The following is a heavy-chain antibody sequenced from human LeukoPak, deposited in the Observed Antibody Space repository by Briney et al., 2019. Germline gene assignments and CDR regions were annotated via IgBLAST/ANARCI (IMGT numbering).Heavy chain of an antibody. CDR3: ARERQQLTRPTDAFDL. CDR2: IYVGGGT. V-gene: IGHV3-66*01. D-gene: IGHD6-13*01. CDR1: GFTVSTHY. J-gene: IGHJ3*01. Sequence: PGGSLGLSCAASGFTVSTHYMTWVRQAPGKGLEWVSVIYVGGGTDYADSVKGRFIMSRDNSKNTLFLQMNSVRVEDTAVYYCARERQQLTRPTDAFDLWGQGTMVTVSS.